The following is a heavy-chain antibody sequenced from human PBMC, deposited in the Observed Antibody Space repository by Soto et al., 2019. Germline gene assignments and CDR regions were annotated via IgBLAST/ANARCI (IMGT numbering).Heavy chain of an antibody. CDR1: GFTVSSNY. Sequence: SGGSLRLSCAASGFTVSSNYMSWVRQAPGKGLEWVSVIYSGGSTYYADSVKGRFIISRDDSKNTLFLQMNSLRAEDTAVYYCASSLLWFGEFNGGMDVWGQGTTVTVSS. V-gene: IGHV3-66*01. CDR2: IYSGGST. D-gene: IGHD3-10*01. J-gene: IGHJ6*02. CDR3: ASSLLWFGEFNGGMDV.